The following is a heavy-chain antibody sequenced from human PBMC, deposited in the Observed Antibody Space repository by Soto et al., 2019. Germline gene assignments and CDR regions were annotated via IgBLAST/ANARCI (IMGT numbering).Heavy chain of an antibody. CDR2: IYSGGST. D-gene: IGHD5-18*01. J-gene: IGHJ4*02. V-gene: IGHV3-53*01. CDR3: ARDSRVRYSYGHNYYFDY. CDR1: GFTVSSNY. Sequence: LRLSCAASGFTVSSNYMSWVRQAPGKGLEWVSVIYSGGSTYYADSVKGRFTISRDNSKNTLYLQMNSLRAEDTAVYYCARDSRVRYSYGHNYYFDYWGQGTLVTVSS.